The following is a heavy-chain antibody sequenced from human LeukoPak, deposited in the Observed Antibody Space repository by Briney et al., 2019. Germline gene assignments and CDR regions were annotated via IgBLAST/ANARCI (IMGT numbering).Heavy chain of an antibody. V-gene: IGHV1-18*01. CDR2: ISAYNGNT. CDR3: ARNGLTTAAKSYYYYMDV. D-gene: IGHD1-1*01. J-gene: IGHJ6*03. Sequence: ASVKVSCKASGYTFTSYGISWVRQAPGQGLEWMRWISAYNGNTNYAQKLQGRVTMTTDTSTSTAYMELRSLRSDDTAVYYCARNGLTTAAKSYYYYMDVWGKGTTVTVSS. CDR1: GYTFTSYG.